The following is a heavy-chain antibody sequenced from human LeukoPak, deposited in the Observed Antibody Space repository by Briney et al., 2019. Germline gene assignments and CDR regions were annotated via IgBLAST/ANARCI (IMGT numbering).Heavy chain of an antibody. CDR3: ARVYDPRRPGSYYGGNSAYYYYYMDV. CDR1: GGSISSYY. D-gene: IGHD4-23*01. J-gene: IGHJ6*03. CDR2: IYTSGST. Sequence: PSETLSLTCTVSGGSISSYYWSWIRQPAGKGLEWIGRIYTSGSTNYNPSLKSRVTMSVDTSKNQFSLKLGSVTAAATAVYYCARVYDPRRPGSYYGGNSAYYYYYMDVWGKGTTVTVSS. V-gene: IGHV4-4*07.